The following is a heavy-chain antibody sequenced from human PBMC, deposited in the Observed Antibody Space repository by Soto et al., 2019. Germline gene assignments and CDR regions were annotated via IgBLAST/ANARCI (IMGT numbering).Heavy chain of an antibody. CDR1: GFTFSSYA. CDR2: ISGSGGST. CDR3: AYSSAPFDY. V-gene: IGHV3-23*01. Sequence: EVQLLESGGGLVQPGGSLRLSCAASGFTFSSYAMSWVRQAPGKGLEWVSAISGSGGSTYYAASVKGRFTISRDNSKITLYLKTVSPRAEDTAVYYCAYSSAPFDYWGQGTLVTVSS. D-gene: IGHD6-25*01. J-gene: IGHJ4*02.